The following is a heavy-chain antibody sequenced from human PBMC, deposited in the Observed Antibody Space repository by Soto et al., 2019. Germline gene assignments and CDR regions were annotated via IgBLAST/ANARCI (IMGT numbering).Heavy chain of an antibody. CDR2: IHHDGGI. CDR3: ARGYGEEWPASDF. J-gene: IGHJ4*02. V-gene: IGHV4-34*01. Sequence: QVQLHQWGAGLLKPAETLSLTCTVYGGSFSRYDWNWIRPGPGQGLEWIGDIHHDGGINYSPSLEGRVTIVVDTSKNEFSLKLRSVTAADTAVDYCARGYGEEWPASDFWGQGTLVTVSS. CDR1: GGSFSRYD. D-gene: IGHD3-10*01.